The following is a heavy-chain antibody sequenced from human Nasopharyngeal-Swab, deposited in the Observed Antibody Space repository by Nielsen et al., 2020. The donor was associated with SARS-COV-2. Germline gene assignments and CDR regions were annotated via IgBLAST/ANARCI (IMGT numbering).Heavy chain of an antibody. D-gene: IGHD3-22*01. V-gene: IGHV3-74*01. CDR2: FTTDGSST. CDR3: TIDFDNPAGY. J-gene: IGHJ4*02. Sequence: GGSLRLSCTASGFIFSSHWIHWVRQAPGKGLVWVSRFTTDGSSTSYADSVKGRFTVSRNNAENTVHLQMNSLRAEDTAVYYCTIDFDNPAGYWGQGTLVTVSS. CDR1: GFIFSSHW.